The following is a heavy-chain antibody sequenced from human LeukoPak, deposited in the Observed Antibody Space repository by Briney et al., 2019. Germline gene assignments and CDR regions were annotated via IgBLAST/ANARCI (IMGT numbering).Heavy chain of an antibody. Sequence: GGSLRLSCGASGFTFSSYTMNWVRQTPGKGLEWVSYISSSGSTIYYADSVKGRFSISRDNANNSLYLQLNSLRAEDMGVYYCARGNNRREDYWGQGTLVTVSS. CDR2: ISSSGSTI. CDR3: ARGNNRREDY. V-gene: IGHV3-48*04. J-gene: IGHJ4*02. CDR1: GFTFSSYT. D-gene: IGHD1-14*01.